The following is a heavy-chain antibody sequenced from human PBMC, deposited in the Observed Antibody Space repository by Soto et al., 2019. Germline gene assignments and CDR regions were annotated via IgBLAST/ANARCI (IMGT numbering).Heavy chain of an antibody. CDR1: GFTCTISA. V-gene: IGHV1-58*01. CDR3: AAAVPWDPSVDY. J-gene: IGHJ4*02. D-gene: IGHD1-26*01. Sequence: SVKVSCKDSGFTCTISAVQCVLQARGQRLDWIGCIVVGSGNTNYAQKFQERVTITRDMSTSTAYMELSSLRSEDTAVYYCAAAVPWDPSVDYWGQGTLVTVSS. CDR2: IVVGSGNT.